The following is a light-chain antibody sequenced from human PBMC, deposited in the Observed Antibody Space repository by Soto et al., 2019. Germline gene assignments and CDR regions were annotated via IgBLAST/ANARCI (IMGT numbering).Light chain of an antibody. CDR1: SSNIGTNY. CDR3: AAWDDSLKGFV. CDR2: TNN. Sequence: QSVLTQPPSASGTPGLRVTISCSRSSSNIGTNYVNWYQQVPGAAPDLLIHTNNQRPSGVPDRFSASKSGASASLAISGLQSEDEADYYCAAWDDSLKGFVFGTGTKLTVL. V-gene: IGLV1-44*01. J-gene: IGLJ1*01.